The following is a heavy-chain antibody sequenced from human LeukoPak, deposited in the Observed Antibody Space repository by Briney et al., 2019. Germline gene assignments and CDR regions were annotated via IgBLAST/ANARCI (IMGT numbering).Heavy chain of an antibody. CDR1: GFTFNSYA. J-gene: IGHJ4*02. CDR2: ISGSGGST. D-gene: IGHD6-13*01. V-gene: IGHV3-23*01. Sequence: GGSLRLSCAASGFTFNSYAMSWVRQAPGKGLEWVSAISGSGGSTYYADSVKGRFTISRDNSKNTLYLQMNSLRAEDTAAYYCARWHSWSQLDYWGQGTLVTVSS. CDR3: ARWHSWSQLDY.